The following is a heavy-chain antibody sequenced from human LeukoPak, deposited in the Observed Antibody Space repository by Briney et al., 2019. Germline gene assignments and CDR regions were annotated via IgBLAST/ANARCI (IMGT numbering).Heavy chain of an antibody. V-gene: IGHV3-23*01. D-gene: IGHD6-6*01. CDR3: AKDSSIGARSADN. CDR2: MSGSGAST. Sequence: QPGGSLRLSCAASGFTFSGYAMIWVRQAPGKGLEWVSSMSGSGASTYYADSVKGRFTISRDNSKNTLYLQMNSLRAEDSAVYYCAKDSSIGARSADNWGQGTLVTVSS. CDR1: GFTFSGYA. J-gene: IGHJ4*02.